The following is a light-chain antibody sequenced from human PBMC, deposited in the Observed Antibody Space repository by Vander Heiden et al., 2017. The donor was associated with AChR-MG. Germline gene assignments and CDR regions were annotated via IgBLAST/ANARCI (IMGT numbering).Light chain of an antibody. V-gene: IGKV1-33*01. J-gene: IGKJ5*01. CDR1: QDIKNF. Sequence: DIQMTQSPSSLSASVGDRVTITCQASQDIKNFLNWYQHKAGKAPELLISDASNSATGVPSRFSGSGSETHFTFTISSLQPEDIATYYCQQYDDLPITFGQGTRLEIK. CDR2: DAS. CDR3: QQYDDLPIT.